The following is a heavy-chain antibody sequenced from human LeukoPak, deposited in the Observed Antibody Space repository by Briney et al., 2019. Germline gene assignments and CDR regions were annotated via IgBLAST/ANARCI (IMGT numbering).Heavy chain of an antibody. D-gene: IGHD2-2*01. V-gene: IGHV3-30*18. J-gene: IGHJ4*02. CDR1: GFTFSSYG. Sequence: GGSLRLSCAASGFTFSSYGMHWVRQAPGKGLEWVAVISYDGSNKYYADSVKGRFTISRDNSKNTLYLQMNSLRAEDTAVYYCAKDPHIVVVPAAVPDYWGQGTLVTVPS. CDR2: ISYDGSNK. CDR3: AKDPHIVVVPAAVPDY.